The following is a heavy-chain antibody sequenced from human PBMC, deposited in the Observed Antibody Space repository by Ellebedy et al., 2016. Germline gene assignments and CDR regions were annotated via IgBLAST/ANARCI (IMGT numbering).Heavy chain of an antibody. CDR1: GGTFTSHA. J-gene: IGHJ6*02. CDR3: ARVNYGMDV. CDR2: IIPIFGAA. V-gene: IGHV1-69*06. Sequence: SVKVSCXTSGGTFTSHAFSWVRQAPGQGLEWMGGIIPIFGAADYAQKFRGRVAISADTSTNTTYMELWGLRSEDTAVYYCARVNYGMDVWGQGTMVTVSS. D-gene: IGHD2-21*01.